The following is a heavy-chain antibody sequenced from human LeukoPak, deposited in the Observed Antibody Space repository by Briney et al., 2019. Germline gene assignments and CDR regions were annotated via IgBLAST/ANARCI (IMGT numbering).Heavy chain of an antibody. CDR1: GYTFTTYG. CDR3: ARDRYRYDSSVDAFDI. CDR2: FSAYNGHT. J-gene: IGHJ3*02. Sequence: ASVKVSCKASGYTFTTYGISWVRQAPGQGLEWMAWFSAYNGHTNYAQNFQDRVTMTTDTSTSTAYMELWSLRSDDTAVYYCARDRYRYDSSVDAFDIWGQGTMVTVSS. D-gene: IGHD3-22*01. V-gene: IGHV1-18*01.